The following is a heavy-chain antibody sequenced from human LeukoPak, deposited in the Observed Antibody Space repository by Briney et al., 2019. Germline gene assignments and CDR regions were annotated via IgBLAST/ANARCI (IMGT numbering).Heavy chain of an antibody. CDR1: GYTFTSYD. J-gene: IGHJ4*02. V-gene: IGHV1-8*01. Sequence: GASVKVSCKASGYTFTSYDINWVRQATGQGLEWMGWMNPNSGNTGYAQKFQGRVTMTRNTSISTAYMELSSLRSEDTAVYYCARVGTTETEYYFDYWGQGTLVTVSS. CDR2: MNPNSGNT. D-gene: IGHD4-17*01. CDR3: ARVGTTETEYYFDY.